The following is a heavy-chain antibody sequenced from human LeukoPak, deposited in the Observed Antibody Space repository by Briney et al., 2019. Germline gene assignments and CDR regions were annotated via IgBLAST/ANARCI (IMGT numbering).Heavy chain of an antibody. CDR1: GYSISSGYY. CDR3: ARNESVLGTTGLNDFFDD. Sequence: SETLSLTCAVSGYSISSGYYWGWIRQPPGKGLEWIGSISPSGSTFYNPSLKSRVTISVDTSKNQFYVKLTSVTAADTAVYYCARNESVLGTTGLNDFFDDWGQGTLVTVSS. CDR2: ISPSGST. D-gene: IGHD1-26*01. J-gene: IGHJ4*02. V-gene: IGHV4-38-2*01.